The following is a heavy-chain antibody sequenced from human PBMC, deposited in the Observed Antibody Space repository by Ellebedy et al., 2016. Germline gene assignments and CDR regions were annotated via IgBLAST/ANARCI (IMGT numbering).Heavy chain of an antibody. D-gene: IGHD3-16*01. CDR3: ARDCGGSSRCLVY. J-gene: IGHJ4*02. Sequence: GGSLRLXXTASGFNFSNYGIQWVRQATGKGLEWVGVIWYDGSNEEYVESVKGRFTISRDNSKNTTTLQMNSLRVEDTATYYCARDCGGSSRCLVYWGQGSLVTVSS. CDR2: IWYDGSNE. V-gene: IGHV3-33*01. CDR1: GFNFSNYG.